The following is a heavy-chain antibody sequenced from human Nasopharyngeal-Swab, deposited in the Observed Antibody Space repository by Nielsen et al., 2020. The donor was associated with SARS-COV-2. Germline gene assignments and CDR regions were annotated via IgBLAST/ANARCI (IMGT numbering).Heavy chain of an antibody. V-gene: IGHV1-2*06. CDR2: INPNSGGT. Sequence: SVKVSCKASGYTFTGYYMHWVRQAPGQGLEWMGRINPNSGGTNYAQKFQDRVTMTRDTSISTAYMELSRLRSDDTAVYYCARDSVFSIFGVVSSDYWGQGTLVTVSS. J-gene: IGHJ4*02. CDR1: GYTFTGYY. D-gene: IGHD3-3*01. CDR3: ARDSVFSIFGVVSSDY.